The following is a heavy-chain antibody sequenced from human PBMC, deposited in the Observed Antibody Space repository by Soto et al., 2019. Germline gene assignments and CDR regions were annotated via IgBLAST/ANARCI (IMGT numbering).Heavy chain of an antibody. CDR2: ISAHNGNT. V-gene: IGHV1-18*01. Sequence: HVHLVQSGAEVKKPGASVKVSCKGSGYTFTTYGITWVRQAPGQGLEWMGWISAHNGNTNYAQKLQGRVTVTRDTFTSSAYTELRSLRSDDTAVYYCARGRYGDYWGQGALVTVSS. J-gene: IGHJ4*02. CDR3: ARGRYGDY. CDR1: GYTFTTYG. D-gene: IGHD1-1*01.